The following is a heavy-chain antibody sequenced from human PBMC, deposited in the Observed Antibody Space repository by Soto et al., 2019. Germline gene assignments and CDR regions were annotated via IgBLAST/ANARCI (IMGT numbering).Heavy chain of an antibody. V-gene: IGHV3-21*01. CDR2: ISSSSSNI. D-gene: IGHD2-15*01. CDR3: ARGLYCSGGSCSPANWLDP. J-gene: IGHJ5*02. CDR1: GFTFSSYR. Sequence: PGGSLRLSCAASGFTFSSYRMNWVRQAPGKGLEWVSSISSSSSNIYYADSVKGRFTISRDNAKNSLYLQMNSLRAEDTAVYYCARGLYCSGGSCSPANWLDPWGQGTLVTVSS.